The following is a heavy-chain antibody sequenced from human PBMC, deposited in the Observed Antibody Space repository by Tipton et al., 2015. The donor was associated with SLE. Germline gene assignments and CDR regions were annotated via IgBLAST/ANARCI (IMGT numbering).Heavy chain of an antibody. CDR2: IYYSGST. Sequence: TLSLTCTVSGGSISSSSYYWGWIRQPPGKGLEWIGSIYYSGSTYYNPSLKSRVTISVDTSKNQFSLKLSSVTAADTAVYYCAREKAGVSGKKLYFDYWGQGTLVTVSS. CDR3: AREKAGVSGKKLYFDY. CDR1: GGSISSSSYY. J-gene: IGHJ4*02. D-gene: IGHD6-19*01. V-gene: IGHV4-39*07.